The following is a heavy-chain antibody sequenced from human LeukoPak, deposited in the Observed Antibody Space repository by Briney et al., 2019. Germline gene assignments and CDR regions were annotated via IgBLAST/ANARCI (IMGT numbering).Heavy chain of an antibody. Sequence: SETLSLTCTVSGGSISSDYWSWIRQPPGKGLEWIGIYYSGTTKHNPSLKSRVTISVDTSKNQFSLKLSSVTAADTAVYYCARLGPLVRGATAFDYWGQGTLVTVSS. D-gene: IGHD3-10*01. CDR3: ARLGPLVRGATAFDY. CDR1: GGSISSDY. J-gene: IGHJ4*02. CDR2: YYSGTT. V-gene: IGHV4-59*08.